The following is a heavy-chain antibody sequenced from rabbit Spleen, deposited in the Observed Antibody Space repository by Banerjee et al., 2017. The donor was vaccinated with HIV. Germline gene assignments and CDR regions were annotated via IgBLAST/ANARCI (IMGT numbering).Heavy chain of an antibody. V-gene: IGHV1S45*01. D-gene: IGHD4-1*01. CDR1: GVSFSFNSY. CDR3: ARDLAGVIGWNFGW. Sequence: QEQLEESGGGLVKPGGTLTLTCKASGVSFSFNSYICWVRQAPGKGLEWIACIYSGSSADTYYASWAKGRFTFSKTSSTTVTLQMTSLTAADTATYFCARDLAGVIGWNFGWWGPGTLVTVS. CDR2: IYSGSSADT. J-gene: IGHJ6*01.